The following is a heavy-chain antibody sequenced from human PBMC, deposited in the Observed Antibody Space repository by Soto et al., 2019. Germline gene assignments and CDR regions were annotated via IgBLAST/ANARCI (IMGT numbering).Heavy chain of an antibody. CDR2: TYITGDT. Sequence: SETLSLTCSVSGDSISSYYWSWIRQSAGKGLEWIGRTYITGDTNYNPSLKSRVTMSLDASKKQLFLKLSSVTAADTAVYYCAREYTETVDGPTPFYFDYWGQGTPVTVSS. CDR1: GDSISSYY. D-gene: IGHD6-19*01. CDR3: AREYTETVDGPTPFYFDY. J-gene: IGHJ4*02. V-gene: IGHV4-4*07.